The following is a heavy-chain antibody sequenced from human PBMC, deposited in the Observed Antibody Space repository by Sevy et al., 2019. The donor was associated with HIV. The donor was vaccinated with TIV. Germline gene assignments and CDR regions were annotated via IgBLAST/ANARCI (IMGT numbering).Heavy chain of an antibody. J-gene: IGHJ4*02. Sequence: GGSLRLSCAASGFTFSSYWMSWVRQAPEKGLEWVANIKQDGSEKYYVDSWKGRFTISRDNAKNSLYLQMNSLRAEDTAVYYCARDSRIAVAVVNNWGQGTLITVSS. CDR2: IKQDGSEK. V-gene: IGHV3-7*01. D-gene: IGHD6-19*01. CDR3: ARDSRIAVAVVNN. CDR1: GFTFSSYW.